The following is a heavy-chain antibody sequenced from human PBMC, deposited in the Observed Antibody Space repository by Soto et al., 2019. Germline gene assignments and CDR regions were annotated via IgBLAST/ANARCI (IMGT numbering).Heavy chain of an antibody. V-gene: IGHV3-7*01. J-gene: IGHJ6*02. CDR3: ARDGYSSSWCPVGYYYYYGMDV. CDR2: IKQDGSEK. CDR1: GFTFSSYW. D-gene: IGHD6-13*01. Sequence: PGGSLRLSCAASGFTFSSYWMSWVRQAPGKGLEWVANIKQDGSEKYYVDSVKGRFTISRDNAKNSLYLQMNSLRAEDTAVYYCARDGYSSSWCPVGYYYYYGMDVWGQGTTVTVSS.